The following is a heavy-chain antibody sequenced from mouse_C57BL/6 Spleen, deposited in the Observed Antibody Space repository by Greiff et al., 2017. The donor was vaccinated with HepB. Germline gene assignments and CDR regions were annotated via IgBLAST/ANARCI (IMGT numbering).Heavy chain of an antibody. J-gene: IGHJ3*01. CDR1: GYTFTDYY. CDR2: IYPGSGNT. D-gene: IGHD2-3*01. CDR3: ARWDGGGAGFAY. Sequence: QVQLQQSGAELVRPGASVKLSCKASGYTFTDYYINWVKQRPGQGLEWIARIYPGSGNTYYNEKFKGKATLTAEKSSSTAYMQLSSLTSEDSAVYFCARWDGGGAGFAYWGQGTLVTVSA. V-gene: IGHV1-76*01.